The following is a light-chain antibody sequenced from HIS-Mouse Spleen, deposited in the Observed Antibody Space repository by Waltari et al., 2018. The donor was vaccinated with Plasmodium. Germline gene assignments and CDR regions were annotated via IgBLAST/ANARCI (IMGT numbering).Light chain of an antibody. Sequence: DIQMTQSPSSLSASVGDRVTITCRASQSISSYLNWYQQKPGKAPKLLIYAASSVQSGVPSRFSGSGSGTDFTLTISSLQSEDFATYYCQQYYSYPAFGQGTKVEIK. CDR1: QSISSY. V-gene: IGKV1-39*01. CDR2: AAS. CDR3: QQYYSYPA. J-gene: IGKJ1*01.